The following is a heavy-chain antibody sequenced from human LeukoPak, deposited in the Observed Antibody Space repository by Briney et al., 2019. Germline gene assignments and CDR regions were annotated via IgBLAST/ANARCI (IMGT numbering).Heavy chain of an antibody. CDR1: GYTFTIYY. CDR3: ARLRAQLTENNYYDSSGPNWFDP. J-gene: IGHJ5*02. CDR2: INPSGGST. D-gene: IGHD3-22*01. V-gene: IGHV1-46*01. Sequence: ASVTVSCKASGYTFTIYYMHWVRQAPGQGLEWMGIINPSGGSTSYAQKFQGRVTMTRDTSTSTVYMELSSLRSEDTAVYYCARLRAQLTENNYYDSSGPNWFDPWGQGALVTVSS.